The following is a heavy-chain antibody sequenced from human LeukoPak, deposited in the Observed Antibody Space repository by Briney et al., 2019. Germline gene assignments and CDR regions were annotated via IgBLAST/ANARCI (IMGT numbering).Heavy chain of an antibody. J-gene: IGHJ6*04. Sequence: GRSLRPSCAASGFTFDDYAMHWVRQAPGKGLEWVSGISWNSGSIGYADSVKGRFTISRDNAKNSLYLQMNSLRAEDMALYYCARGGYYGSGPMDVWGKGTTVTVSS. CDR2: ISWNSGSI. CDR3: ARGGYYGSGPMDV. V-gene: IGHV3-9*03. CDR1: GFTFDDYA. D-gene: IGHD3-10*01.